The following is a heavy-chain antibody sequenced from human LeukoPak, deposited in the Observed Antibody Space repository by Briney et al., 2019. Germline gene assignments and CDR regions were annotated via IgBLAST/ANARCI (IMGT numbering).Heavy chain of an antibody. D-gene: IGHD3-22*01. CDR2: ISYDGSNK. CDR1: GFTFSSYA. V-gene: IGHV3-30*04. CDR3: ARDLRYYYDSSGPQD. Sequence: PGGSLRLSCAASGFTFSSYAMHWVRQAPGKGLEWVAVISYDGSNKYYADSVKGRFTISRDNSKNTLYLQMNSLRAEDTAVYYCARDLRYYYDSSGPQDWGQGTLVTVSS. J-gene: IGHJ4*02.